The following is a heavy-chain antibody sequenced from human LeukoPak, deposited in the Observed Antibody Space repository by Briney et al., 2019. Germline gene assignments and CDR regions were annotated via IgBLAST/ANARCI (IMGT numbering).Heavy chain of an antibody. CDR1: GGSFSGYY. Sequence: PSETLSLTCAVYGGSFSGYYWSWIRQPPGKGLEWIGEINHSGSTNYNPSLKSRVTISVDTSKNQFSLKLSSVTAADTAVYYCARELYYSSAYYFDYWGQGTLVTVSS. V-gene: IGHV4-34*01. J-gene: IGHJ4*02. D-gene: IGHD4-11*01. CDR2: INHSGST. CDR3: ARELYYSSAYYFDY.